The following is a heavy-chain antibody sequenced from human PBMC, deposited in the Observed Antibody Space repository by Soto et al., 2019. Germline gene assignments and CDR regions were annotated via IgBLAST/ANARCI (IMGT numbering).Heavy chain of an antibody. D-gene: IGHD5-12*01. Sequence: SETLSLTCTVSGGSIISSNWWWCVRQPPGKGLEWIGEIYHSRSTNYNPSLKSRVTISVDKSKNQFSLKLSSVTAAYTAVYYFARWRLQLFRYFDYWGQGTLGTVSS. CDR3: ARWRLQLFRYFDY. J-gene: IGHJ4*02. CDR1: GGSIISSNW. CDR2: IYHSRST. V-gene: IGHV4-4*02.